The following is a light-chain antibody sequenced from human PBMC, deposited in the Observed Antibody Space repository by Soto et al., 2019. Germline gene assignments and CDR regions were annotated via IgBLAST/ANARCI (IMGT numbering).Light chain of an antibody. CDR1: QSVRTK. CDR3: QQYNSWPLIS. J-gene: IGKJ5*01. Sequence: TLYVSPGEGATLSCRASQSVRTKLAWYQQKAGQAPRLLIYGASTRATGIPDRFSGSGSGTEFTLTISSLQSEDFAVYYCQQYNSWPLISFGQGRLLEIK. V-gene: IGKV3-15*01. CDR2: GAS.